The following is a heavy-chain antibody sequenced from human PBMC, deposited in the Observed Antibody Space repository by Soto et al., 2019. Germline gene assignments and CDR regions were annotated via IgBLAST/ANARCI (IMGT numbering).Heavy chain of an antibody. CDR2: ISPDGSDV. D-gene: IGHD2-21*01. V-gene: IGHV3-74*01. CDR1: GFPFTNYW. J-gene: IGHJ5*02. CDR3: ACVWHIVPVAPSEFYL. Sequence: GGSLRLSCAASGFPFTNYWMNWVRQTPGKGLMWVSRISPDGSDVGYADSVEGRFTVSRDNAKNTLYLQMHSLRAEDTAMYYCACVWHIVPVAPSEFYLCGQGTPVTVSS.